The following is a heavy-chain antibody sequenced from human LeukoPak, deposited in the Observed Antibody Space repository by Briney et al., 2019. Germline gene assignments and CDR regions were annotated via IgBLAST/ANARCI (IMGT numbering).Heavy chain of an antibody. CDR2: VYYSGST. D-gene: IGHD3-22*01. V-gene: IGHV4-39*01. CDR1: GGSISSSSSYY. Sequence: SETLSLTCTVSGGSISSSSSYYWGWIRQPPGKGLEWTANVYYSGSTYYNSSLKSRVTISVDTSKNQFSLKLNSVTAADTAVYYCARLSGYFYHVDSWGQGTLVTVSS. CDR3: ARLSGYFYHVDS. J-gene: IGHJ4*02.